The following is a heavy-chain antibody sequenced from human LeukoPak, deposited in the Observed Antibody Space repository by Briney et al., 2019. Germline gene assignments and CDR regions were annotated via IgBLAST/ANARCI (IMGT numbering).Heavy chain of an antibody. J-gene: IGHJ4*02. CDR3: ARAHGHDFWSGYYFDY. D-gene: IGHD3-3*01. CDR2: IYHSGST. V-gene: IGHV4-30-2*01. Sequence: SETLSLTCTVSGGSISSGGYYWSWIRQPPGKGLEWIGYIYHSGSTYYNPSLKSLVTISVDRSKNQFSLKLSSVTAADTAVYYCARAHGHDFWSGYYFDYWGQGTLVTVSS. CDR1: GGSISSGGYY.